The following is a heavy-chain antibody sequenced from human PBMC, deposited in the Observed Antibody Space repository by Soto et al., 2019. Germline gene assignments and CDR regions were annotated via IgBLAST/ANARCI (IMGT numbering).Heavy chain of an antibody. V-gene: IGHV6-1*01. CDR2: TYYRSKWYN. Sequence: PSQTLSLTCAISGDSVSSNSAAWNWISQSPSRGPEWLGRTYYRSKWYNDYAVSVKSRITINPDTSKNQFSLQLNSVTPEDTAVYYCAREDWNYGLHYYYYYGMDVWGQGTTVTVSS. J-gene: IGHJ6*02. D-gene: IGHD1-7*01. CDR3: AREDWNYGLHYYYYYGMDV. CDR1: GDSVSSNSAA.